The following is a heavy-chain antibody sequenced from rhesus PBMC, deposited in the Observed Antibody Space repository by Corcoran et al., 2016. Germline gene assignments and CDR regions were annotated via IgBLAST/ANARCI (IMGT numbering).Heavy chain of an antibody. J-gene: IGHJ6*01. CDR2: NYGSSGST. V-gene: IGHV4-76*01. CDR1: GGSISRGYD. CDR3: AREYSNYDYGLDS. D-gene: IGHD4-23*01. Sequence: QVQLQESGPGVVKPSETLPLTCAVSGGSISRGYDWCWIRQPPGKGLEWIGDNYGSSGSTNYNPSLKNRVTISKDASKNQFSLKLSSVTAADTAVYYCAREYSNYDYGLDSWGQGVVVTVSS.